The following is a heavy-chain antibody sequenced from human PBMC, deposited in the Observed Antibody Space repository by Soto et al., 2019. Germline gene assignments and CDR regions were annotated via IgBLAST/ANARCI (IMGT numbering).Heavy chain of an antibody. J-gene: IGHJ3*02. Sequence: SDTLSLTGTVSGGSINNYYWNWVRHTPGKGLEWIGYIYYTGSTHYNPSLKSRVTMSVDTSKNQFSLRLTSVTAADTAVYFCAREGILLLGAFDIWGQGTVVTVSS. CDR1: GGSINNYY. CDR3: AREGILLLGAFDI. V-gene: IGHV4-59*01. CDR2: IYYTGST. D-gene: IGHD3-9*01.